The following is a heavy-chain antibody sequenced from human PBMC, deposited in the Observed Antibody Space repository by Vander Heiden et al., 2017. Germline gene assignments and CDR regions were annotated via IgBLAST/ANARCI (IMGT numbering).Heavy chain of an antibody. CDR3: VRERVDSSGYYDY. CDR2: ISRSSSSI. CDR1: GFTFSTYN. V-gene: IGHV3-48*02. J-gene: IGHJ4*02. D-gene: IGHD3-22*01. Sequence: EVQLVESGGGLVQPGGSVRLSCTASGFTFSTYNINWVRQAPGNGLELVSYISRSSSSIYYADFVKGRFTISRDNAKNALLLQMNSLRDEDTAVYYCVRERVDSSGYYDYWGQGTLVTVSS.